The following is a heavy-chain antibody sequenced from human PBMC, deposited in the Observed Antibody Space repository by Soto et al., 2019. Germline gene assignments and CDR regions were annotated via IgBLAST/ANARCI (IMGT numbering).Heavy chain of an antibody. CDR1: GGSISSYY. CDR2: IYYSGGT. J-gene: IGHJ5*02. Sequence: SETLSLTCTVSGGSISSYYWSWIRQPPGKGLEWIGYIYYSGGTNYNPSLKSRVTISVDTSKNQFSLKLSSVTAADTAVYYCARRTRYYDSSGYFNWFDPWGQGTLVTVSS. D-gene: IGHD3-22*01. V-gene: IGHV4-59*08. CDR3: ARRTRYYDSSGYFNWFDP.